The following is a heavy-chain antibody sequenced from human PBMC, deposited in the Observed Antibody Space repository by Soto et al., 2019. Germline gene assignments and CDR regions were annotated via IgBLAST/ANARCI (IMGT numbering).Heavy chain of an antibody. CDR2: IIPIFGTA. D-gene: IGHD2-15*01. V-gene: IGHV1-69*13. Sequence: SVKVSCKASGGTFSSYAISWVRQAPGQGLEWMGGIIPIFGTANYAQKFQGRVTITADESTSTAYMELSSLRSEDTAVYYCARGTGGYCSGGSCFGNNWFDPWGQGTLVTVSS. CDR1: GGTFSSYA. J-gene: IGHJ5*02. CDR3: ARGTGGYCSGGSCFGNNWFDP.